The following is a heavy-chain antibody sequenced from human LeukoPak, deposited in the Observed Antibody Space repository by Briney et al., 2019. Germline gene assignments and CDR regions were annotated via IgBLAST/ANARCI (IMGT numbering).Heavy chain of an antibody. J-gene: IGHJ4*02. D-gene: IGHD1-1*01. V-gene: IGHV6-1*01. CDR1: GDSVSNNGAA. CDR2: TYYRSKWFY. CDR3: TRDPPNDQSYDV. Sequence: PSQTLSLTCAIFGDSVSNNGAAWNWIRQSPSRGFEWLGRTYYRSKWFYDYAVSVRSRIIISPDTFQNLFSLQLSSMTPDDTAVYYCTRDPPNDQSYDVWGQGTLVTVSS.